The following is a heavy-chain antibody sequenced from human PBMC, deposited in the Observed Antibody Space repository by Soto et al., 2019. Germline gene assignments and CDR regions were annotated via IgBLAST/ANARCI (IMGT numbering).Heavy chain of an antibody. CDR1: GYTCTTYY. V-gene: IGHV1-46*01. J-gene: IGHJ4*02. Sequence: ASVKVSCKAAGYTCTTYYMHWVRQAPGQGLEWMGVIDPTHGSTTYAQKFQGRVTMTSDTSTNTVYMELSSLKSEDTAVYYCARVPYDTTGYYAFWGQGTLVTVSS. D-gene: IGHD3-22*01. CDR3: ARVPYDTTGYYAF. CDR2: IDPTHGST.